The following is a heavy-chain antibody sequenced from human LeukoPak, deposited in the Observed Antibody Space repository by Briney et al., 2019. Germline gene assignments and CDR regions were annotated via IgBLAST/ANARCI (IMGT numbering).Heavy chain of an antibody. J-gene: IGHJ5*02. V-gene: IGHV1-2*02. CDR3: ARAPYYYGSGSQTGDDWFDP. D-gene: IGHD3-10*01. Sequence: ASVKVSCKASGYTFAGYYMHWVRQAPGQGIEWMGWINPNSGGTNYAQKFQGRVTMTRDTSISTAYMELSRLRSDDTAVYYCARAPYYYGSGSQTGDDWFDPWGQGTLVTVSS. CDR1: GYTFAGYY. CDR2: INPNSGGT.